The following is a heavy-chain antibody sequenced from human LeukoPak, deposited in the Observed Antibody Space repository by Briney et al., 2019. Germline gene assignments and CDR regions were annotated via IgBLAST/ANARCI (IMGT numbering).Heavy chain of an antibody. CDR2: IYYSGST. CDR3: ARGDDYGDSKDAFDI. D-gene: IGHD4-17*01. CDR1: GGSISSSSYY. J-gene: IGHJ3*02. V-gene: IGHV4-39*07. Sequence: SETLSLTCTVSGGSISSSSYYWGWIRQPPGKGLEWIGSIYYSGSTYYNPSLKSRVTISVDTSKNQFSLKLSSVTAADTAVYYCARGDDYGDSKDAFDIWGQGTMVTVSS.